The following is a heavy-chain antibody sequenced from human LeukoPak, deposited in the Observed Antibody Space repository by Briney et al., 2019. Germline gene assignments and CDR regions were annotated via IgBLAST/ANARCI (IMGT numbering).Heavy chain of an antibody. CDR3: ARDPNRLADYGGDYFDH. J-gene: IGHJ4*02. CDR1: GFPFSSYS. Sequence: GGSLRLSCAASGFPFSSYSMHWVRQAPGNGLEWVAVISNDGSHKYYADSVKGRFIISRDNSKNTLSLQMNTLRPDDTAVFCCARDPNRLADYGGDYFDHWGQGTLVTVSS. D-gene: IGHD4-23*01. V-gene: IGHV3-30*04. CDR2: ISNDGSHK.